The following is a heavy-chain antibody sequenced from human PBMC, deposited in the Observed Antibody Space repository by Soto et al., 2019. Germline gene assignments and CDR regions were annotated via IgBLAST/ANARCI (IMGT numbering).Heavy chain of an antibody. CDR3: ARDERIPTNYYYHYGMDV. D-gene: IGHD6-25*01. Sequence: QVQLVQSGAEVKKPESSVKVSCKASGGTFSSYAISWVRQAPGQGLEWMGGIIPIFGTANYAQKFQGRVTITAHESTSTAYMELSSLRSEDTAVYYCARDERIPTNYYYHYGMDVWGQGTTVTVSS. J-gene: IGHJ6*02. CDR1: GGTFSSYA. V-gene: IGHV1-69*12. CDR2: IIPIFGTA.